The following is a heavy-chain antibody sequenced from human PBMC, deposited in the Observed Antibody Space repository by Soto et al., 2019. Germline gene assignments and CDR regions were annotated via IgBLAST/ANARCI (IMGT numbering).Heavy chain of an antibody. J-gene: IGHJ4*02. D-gene: IGHD2-21*01. V-gene: IGHV5-10-1*01. CDR1: GFIFPSYW. CDR3: AWHKSGGGSYPFDF. Sequence: GESLHISHKASGFIFPSYWLSWVGQMPGKGLEGMGMLNPKDSFAKYSPSFRGHVTISPDTSVTTAYLKWSSLKASDTAIYYCAWHKSGGGSYPFDFWGQGTLVTVSS. CDR2: LNPKDSFA.